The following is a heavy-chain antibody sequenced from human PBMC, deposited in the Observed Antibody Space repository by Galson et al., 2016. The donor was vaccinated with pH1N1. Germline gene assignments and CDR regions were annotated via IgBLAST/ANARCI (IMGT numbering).Heavy chain of an antibody. D-gene: IGHD2-2*01. V-gene: IGHV1-46*01. CDR3: AGAPYCCNSNLYNIWFDP. CDR1: GYTFTSYY. J-gene: IGHJ5*02. CDR2: ITPTGGRT. Sequence: SVKVSCKASGYTFTSYYMHWVRQAPGQGLEWMGIITPTGGRTSYAQKFKDRVAMTSDTSTSTVYMELNSLRTEDTAVYYCAGAPYCCNSNLYNIWFDPRGQGTPVTVSS.